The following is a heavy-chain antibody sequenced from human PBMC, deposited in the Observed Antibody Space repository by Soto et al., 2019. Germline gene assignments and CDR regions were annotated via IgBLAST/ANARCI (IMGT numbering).Heavy chain of an antibody. CDR3: ARENGDCTNGVCYKDIRAAYYGMDV. D-gene: IGHD2-8*01. J-gene: IGHJ6*02. Sequence: SVKVSCKASGGTFSSYAISWVRQAPGQGLEWMGGIIPIFGTANYAQKFQGRVTITADKSTSTAYMELSSLRSEDTAVYYCARENGDCTNGVCYKDIRAAYYGMDVWGQGTTVTVSS. CDR2: IIPIFGTA. V-gene: IGHV1-69*06. CDR1: GGTFSSYA.